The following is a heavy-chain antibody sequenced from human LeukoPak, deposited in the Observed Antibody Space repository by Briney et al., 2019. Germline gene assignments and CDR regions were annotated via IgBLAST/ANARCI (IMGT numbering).Heavy chain of an antibody. CDR3: ARDLGYYDSSGYYQTVYYGVDV. J-gene: IGHJ6*02. D-gene: IGHD3-22*01. CDR2: IIPIFGTA. Sequence: ASVTASCKASGGTFSSYAISWVRQAPGQGLEWMGGIIPIFGTANYAQKFQGRVTITADESTSTAYMELSSLRSEDTAVYYCARDLGYYDSSGYYQTVYYGVDVWGQGTTVTVSS. V-gene: IGHV1-69*13. CDR1: GGTFSSYA.